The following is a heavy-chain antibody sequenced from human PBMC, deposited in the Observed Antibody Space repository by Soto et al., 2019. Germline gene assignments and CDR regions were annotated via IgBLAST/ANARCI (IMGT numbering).Heavy chain of an antibody. D-gene: IGHD3-16*01. V-gene: IGHV3-21*01. CDR3: AREGEGRTAYFDY. J-gene: IGHJ4*02. CDR1: GFTFSTYY. Sequence: EVQLAESGGGLVQPGGSLRLYCAASGFTFSTYYMNWVRQAPGKGLEWVSSIIESGNYMYYADSVKGRFTISRDNARNSLYLQMDRLTAEDPAVYYCAREGEGRTAYFDYWGQGALVTVSS. CDR2: IIESGNYM.